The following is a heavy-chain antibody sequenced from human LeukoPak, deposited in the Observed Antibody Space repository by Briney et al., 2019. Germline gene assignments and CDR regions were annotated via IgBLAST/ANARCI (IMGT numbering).Heavy chain of an antibody. D-gene: IGHD3-10*01. V-gene: IGHV3-7*01. Sequence: GGSLRLSCAASGFTFSSYWMNWVRQAPGKGLEWAANINRDGSKKYYVDSVKGRFTISRDNAKNSLYLQMNSLRAEDAAVYYCVREIFGLDYWGQGTLVTVSS. CDR2: INRDGSKK. J-gene: IGHJ4*02. CDR1: GFTFSSYW. CDR3: VREIFGLDY.